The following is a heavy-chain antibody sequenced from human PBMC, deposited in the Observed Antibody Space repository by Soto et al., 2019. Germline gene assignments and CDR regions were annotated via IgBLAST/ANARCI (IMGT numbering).Heavy chain of an antibody. Sequence: SETLSLTCTVSGGSISSYYWSWIRQPPGKGLEWIGYIYYSGSTNYNPSLKSRDTISVDTSKNQFSLKLSSVTAADTAVYYCARGGRGSSSSGVVDYWGQGTLLTVSS. CDR3: ARGGRGSSSSGVVDY. CDR1: GGSISSYY. J-gene: IGHJ4*02. CDR2: IYYSGST. V-gene: IGHV4-59*01. D-gene: IGHD6-6*01.